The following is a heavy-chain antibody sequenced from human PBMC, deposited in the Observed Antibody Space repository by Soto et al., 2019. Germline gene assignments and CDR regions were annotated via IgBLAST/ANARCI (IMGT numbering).Heavy chain of an antibody. CDR1: GGSISSYY. Sequence: PLETLSLTCTVSGGSISSYYLSWIRQPPGKGLEWIGYIYYSGSTNYNPSLKSRVTVSVDTSKNQFSLKLSSVTAADTAVYYCARLITMVRGVTLPYYFDYWGQGTLVTVSS. J-gene: IGHJ4*02. CDR3: ARLITMVRGVTLPYYFDY. D-gene: IGHD3-10*01. CDR2: IYYSGST. V-gene: IGHV4-59*08.